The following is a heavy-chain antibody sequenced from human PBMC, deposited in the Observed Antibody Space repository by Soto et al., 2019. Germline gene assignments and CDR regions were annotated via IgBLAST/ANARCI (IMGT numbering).Heavy chain of an antibody. J-gene: IGHJ1*01. V-gene: IGHV1-18*01. CDR1: GYIFSNYG. Sequence: ASVKVSFKASGYIFSNYGISWVRQAPGQGLEWMGWISTYNANTYYAQKFQGRVTMTTDTSTSTAYMELRSLRSDDTAVFYCARERDGSSWSSAESLQYWGQGTLVTVSS. CDR3: ARERDGSSWSSAESLQY. D-gene: IGHD6-13*01. CDR2: ISTYNANT.